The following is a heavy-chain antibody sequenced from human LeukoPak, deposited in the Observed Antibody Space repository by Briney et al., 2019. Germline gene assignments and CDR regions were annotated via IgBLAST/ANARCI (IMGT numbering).Heavy chain of an antibody. Sequence: GGSLRLSCAASGFIFSSYTMNWVRQAPGKGLEWVSSISGSSSYVYYADSVKGRFTISRDNAKNSLYLQMNSLRAEDTAVYYCARAQGADFWGQGTLVTVSS. CDR1: GFIFSSYT. D-gene: IGHD3-16*01. V-gene: IGHV3-21*01. J-gene: IGHJ4*02. CDR2: ISGSSSYV. CDR3: ARAQGADF.